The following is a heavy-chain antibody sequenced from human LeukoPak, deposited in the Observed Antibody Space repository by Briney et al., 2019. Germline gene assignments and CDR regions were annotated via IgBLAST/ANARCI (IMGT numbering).Heavy chain of an antibody. D-gene: IGHD1-26*01. CDR3: AKEGLGGATYFDY. CDR2: ISYDGSNK. V-gene: IGHV3-30-3*01. Sequence: PGGSLRLSCAASGFTFSSYAMHWVRQAPGKGLEWVAVISYDGSNKYYADSVKGRFTISRDNSKNTLYLQMNSLRAEDTAVYYCAKEGLGGATYFDYWGQGTLVTVSS. J-gene: IGHJ4*02. CDR1: GFTFSSYA.